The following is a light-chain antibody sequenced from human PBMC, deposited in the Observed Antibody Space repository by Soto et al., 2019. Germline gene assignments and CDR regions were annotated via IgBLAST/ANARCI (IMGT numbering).Light chain of an antibody. V-gene: IGKV1-39*01. CDR3: QQSYTTPFT. CDR2: AAS. J-gene: IGKJ3*01. CDR1: QSIGIY. Sequence: GDIVTITCRASQSIGIYLNWYQQEPGKAPKLLIYAASTLQSGVPLRFSGSGSGTDFTLSIGSLQPEDFATYFCQQSYTTPFTFGPGTKVDIK.